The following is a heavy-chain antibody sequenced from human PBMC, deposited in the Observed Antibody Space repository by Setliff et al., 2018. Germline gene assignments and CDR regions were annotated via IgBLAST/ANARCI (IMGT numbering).Heavy chain of an antibody. V-gene: IGHV3-15*07. CDR2: IKGKTDGLTT. CDR1: GFTFSNAW. J-gene: IGHJ3*02. CDR3: TTDPSPTFGGVIGAAFDI. D-gene: IGHD3-16*01. Sequence: PGGSLRLSCAASGFTFSNAWMNWVRQAPGKGLEWVGRIKGKTDGLTTDYAAPVKGRFTISRDVSKNTLYLQMNSLKTEDTAVYYCTTDPSPTFGGVIGAAFDIWGQGTMVTVSS.